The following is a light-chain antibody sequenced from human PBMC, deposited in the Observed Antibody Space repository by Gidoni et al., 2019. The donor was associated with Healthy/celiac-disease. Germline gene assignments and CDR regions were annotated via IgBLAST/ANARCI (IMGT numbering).Light chain of an antibody. Sequence: EIVMTQSPATLSVSPGERATLSCRASQSVSSNLAWYQQKPGQAPRLLIYGASTRATGIPARFSGSGSGTEFTLTISSLQSEDFAVYYCQQYNNWSALTFGGGTKAEIK. V-gene: IGKV3-15*01. J-gene: IGKJ4*01. CDR3: QQYNNWSALT. CDR2: GAS. CDR1: QSVSSN.